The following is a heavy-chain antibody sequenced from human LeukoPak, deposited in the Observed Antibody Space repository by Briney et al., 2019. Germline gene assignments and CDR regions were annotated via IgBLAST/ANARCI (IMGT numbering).Heavy chain of an antibody. V-gene: IGHV3-23*01. CDR1: GFTFSSYP. D-gene: IGHD2-2*01. Sequence: PGGSLRLSCAASGFTFSSYPMTWVRQAPGKGLEWVSLIGGSGGSTYYANSVKGRFTISRDDSKNTLYLQMNSLRADDTAIYYCAYAFDYWGQGTLVTVSS. CDR3: AYAFDY. CDR2: IGGSGGST. J-gene: IGHJ4*02.